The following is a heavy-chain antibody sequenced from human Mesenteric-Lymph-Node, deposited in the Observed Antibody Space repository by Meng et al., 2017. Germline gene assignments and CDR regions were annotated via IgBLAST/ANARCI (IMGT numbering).Heavy chain of an antibody. CDR1: GFTFSTYF. Sequence: GESLKISCAASGFTFSTYFMHWVRQSPGKGLECVAIISTGGSSIYYADSVKGRFTISRDNAKNSLYLQLNSLRADDTAVYYCARDTVTALWAYWGQGTLVTVSS. D-gene: IGHD4-17*01. V-gene: IGHV3-48*03. CDR2: ISTGGSSI. CDR3: ARDTVTALWAY. J-gene: IGHJ4*02.